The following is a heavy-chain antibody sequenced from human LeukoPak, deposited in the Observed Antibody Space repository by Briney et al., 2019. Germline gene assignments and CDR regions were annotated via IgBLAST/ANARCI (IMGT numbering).Heavy chain of an antibody. V-gene: IGHV3-30*02. CDR2: IRYDGSNK. J-gene: IGHJ4*02. CDR1: GFTFSSYG. CDR3: AKNEPYYYDSSGLWSYFDY. Sequence: GGSLRLSCAASGFTFSSYGMHWVRQAPGKGLEWVAFIRYDGSNKYYADSVRGRFTISRDNSKNTLYLQMNSLRAEDTAVYYCAKNEPYYYDSSGLWSYFDYWGQGTLVTVSS. D-gene: IGHD3-22*01.